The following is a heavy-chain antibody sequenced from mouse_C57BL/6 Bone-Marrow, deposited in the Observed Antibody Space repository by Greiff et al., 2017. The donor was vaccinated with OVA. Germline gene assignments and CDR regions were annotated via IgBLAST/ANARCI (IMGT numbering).Heavy chain of an antibody. J-gene: IGHJ1*03. CDR2: IDPENGDT. CDR3: TPIYYYGPHWYFDV. D-gene: IGHD1-1*01. V-gene: IGHV14-4*01. Sequence: VQLQQSGAELVRPGASVKLSCTASGFNIKDDYMHWVKQRPEQGLEWIGWIDPENGDTEYASKFQGKATITADTSSKTAYLQLSSLTSEDTAVYYCTPIYYYGPHWYFDVWGTGTTVTVSS. CDR1: GFNIKDDY.